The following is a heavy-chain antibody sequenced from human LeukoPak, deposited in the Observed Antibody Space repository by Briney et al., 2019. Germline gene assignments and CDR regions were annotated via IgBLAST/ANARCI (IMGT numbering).Heavy chain of an antibody. Sequence: SETLSLTCAVYGGSFSGYYWSWIRQPPGKGLEWIGEINHSGSTNYNPSLKSRVTISVDTSKNQFSLKLSSVTAADTAVYYCAIRKNRARIAVAGTYWYFDLWGRGTLVTVSS. CDR1: GGSFSGYY. J-gene: IGHJ2*01. V-gene: IGHV4-34*01. CDR3: AIRKNRARIAVAGTYWYFDL. CDR2: INHSGST. D-gene: IGHD6-19*01.